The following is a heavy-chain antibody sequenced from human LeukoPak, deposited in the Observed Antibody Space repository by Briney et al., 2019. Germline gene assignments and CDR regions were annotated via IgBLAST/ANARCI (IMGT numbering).Heavy chain of an antibody. Sequence: GGSLRLSCEASGFTFSSYAMSWVRQAPGQGLEWVSSINGSGGSTYYADSVKGRFTISRDNSKNTLYMQMNSLKTEDTAVYYCTTDRRGAGIVAHGTWTFDYWGQGTLVTVSS. D-gene: IGHD6-13*01. J-gene: IGHJ4*02. V-gene: IGHV3-23*01. CDR3: TTDRRGAGIVAHGTWTFDY. CDR2: INGSGGST. CDR1: GFTFSSYA.